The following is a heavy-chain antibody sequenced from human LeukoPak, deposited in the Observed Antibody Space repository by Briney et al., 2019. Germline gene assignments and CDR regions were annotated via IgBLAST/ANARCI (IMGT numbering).Heavy chain of an antibody. CDR2: ISYSGST. CDR3: AGDSYGSGAYYGMDI. V-gene: IGHV4-59*01. CDR1: GGSISDYY. D-gene: IGHD3-10*01. J-gene: IGHJ6*02. Sequence: SETLSLTCAVSGGSISDYYWSWIRQPPGRELEWIGYISYSGSTKYNPTLKSRVTISVDTSKSQFSLMLSSVTAADTAIYYCAGDSYGSGAYYGMDIWGQGTTVTVSS.